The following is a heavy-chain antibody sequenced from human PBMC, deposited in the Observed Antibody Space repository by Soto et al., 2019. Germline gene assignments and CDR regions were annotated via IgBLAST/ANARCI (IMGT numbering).Heavy chain of an antibody. Sequence: PGGSLRLSCAASGNYWINWVRQAPGKGLEWVANIKQDGSETHYVDAVKGRFTISRDNAKNSVYLQWSSLKASDAAMYYCARGVYNYGIREYGYNWFDPWGQGTLVTVSS. CDR3: ARGVYNYGIREYGYNWFDP. V-gene: IGHV3-7*03. CDR2: IKQDGSET. J-gene: IGHJ5*02. D-gene: IGHD5-18*01. CDR1: GNYW.